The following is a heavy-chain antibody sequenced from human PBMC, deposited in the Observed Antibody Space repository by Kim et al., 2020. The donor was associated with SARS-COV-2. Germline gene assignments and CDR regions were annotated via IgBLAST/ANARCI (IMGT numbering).Heavy chain of an antibody. CDR3: AREVEWELLGDY. J-gene: IGHJ4*02. Sequence: NYAQKLQGRVTMTTDTSTSTACMELRSLRPDDTAVYYCAREVEWELLGDYWGQGTLVTVSS. D-gene: IGHD1-26*01. V-gene: IGHV1-18*01.